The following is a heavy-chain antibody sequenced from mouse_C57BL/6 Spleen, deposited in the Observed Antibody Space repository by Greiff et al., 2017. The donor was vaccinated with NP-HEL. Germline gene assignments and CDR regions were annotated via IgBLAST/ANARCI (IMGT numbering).Heavy chain of an antibody. CDR1: GFNIKDDY. Sequence: EVKVEESGAELVRPGASVKLSCTASGFNIKDDYMHWVKQRPEQGLEWIGWIDPENGDTEYASKFQGKATITADTSSNTAYLQLSSLTSEDTAVYYCTTGSSSWFAYWGQGTLVTVSA. D-gene: IGHD1-1*01. CDR2: IDPENGDT. V-gene: IGHV14-4*01. CDR3: TTGSSSWFAY. J-gene: IGHJ3*01.